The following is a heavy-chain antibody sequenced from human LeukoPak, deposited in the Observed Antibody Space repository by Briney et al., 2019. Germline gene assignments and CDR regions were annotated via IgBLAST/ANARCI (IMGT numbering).Heavy chain of an antibody. V-gene: IGHV3-66*01. CDR3: ARDPDWGCILHS. D-gene: IGHD7-27*01. J-gene: IGHJ4*02. CDR2: IYSGETT. Sequence: PGGSLRLSCAVSGFTVSSNYMNWVRQAPGKGLEWVSVIYSGETTHYADSVKGRFIISRDNSKNTLYLQMNNLRAEDTAVYYCARDPDWGCILHSWGQGTLVTVSS. CDR1: GFTVSSNY.